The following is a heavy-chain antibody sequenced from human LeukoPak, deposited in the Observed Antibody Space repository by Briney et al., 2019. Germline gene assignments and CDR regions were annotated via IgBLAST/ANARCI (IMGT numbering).Heavy chain of an antibody. CDR3: ARSLTMVRAYDY. J-gene: IGHJ4*02. CDR2: IRYDGSRK. V-gene: IGHV3-30*02. CDR1: GFIFSSYG. Sequence: GGSLRLSCAASGFIFSSYGMHWVRQAPDKGLEWVAFIRYDGSRKYYADSVKGRFTISRDNSKNTLYLQMNSLRAEDTAVYYCARSLTMVRAYDYWGQGTLVTVSS. D-gene: IGHD3-10*01.